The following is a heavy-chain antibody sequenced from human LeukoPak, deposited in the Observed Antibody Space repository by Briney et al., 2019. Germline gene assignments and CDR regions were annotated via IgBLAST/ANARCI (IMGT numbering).Heavy chain of an antibody. CDR1: GGSISSSSYY. V-gene: IGHV4-39*07. CDR2: IYYSGST. D-gene: IGHD6-19*01. CDR3: APYGYISGWYGGY. J-gene: IGHJ4*02. Sequence: SETLSLTCTVSGGSISSSSYYWGWIRQPPGKGLEWIGSIYYSGSTYYNPSLKSRVTISVDTSKNQFSLKLSSVTAADTAVYYCAPYGYISGWYGGYWGQGTLVTVSS.